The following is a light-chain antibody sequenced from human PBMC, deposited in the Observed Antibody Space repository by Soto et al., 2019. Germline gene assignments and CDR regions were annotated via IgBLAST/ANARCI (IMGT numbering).Light chain of an antibody. CDR2: DAS. V-gene: IGKV3-11*01. CDR1: QSIGYY. J-gene: IGKJ3*01. CDR3: QQYYSFPFT. Sequence: EIVLTQSPATLSLSPGERATLSCRASQSIGYYLAWYQEKPGQAPRLLIYDASIRATGIPARFSGSWSGTDFTLTINGLEPEDSAVYYCQQYYSFPFTFGPGTKVDIK.